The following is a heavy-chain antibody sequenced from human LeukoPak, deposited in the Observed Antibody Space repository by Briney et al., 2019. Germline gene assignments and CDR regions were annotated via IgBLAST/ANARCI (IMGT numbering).Heavy chain of an antibody. CDR2: IIPILGIA. J-gene: IGHJ6*02. V-gene: IGHV1-69*04. CDR1: GGTFSSYA. Sequence: SVKVSCKASGGTFSSYAISWVRQAPGQGLEWMGRIIPILGIANYAQKFQGRVTITADKSTSTAYMELSSLRSEDTAVYYCARDGVCSSTSCSPPGGLYYYYGMDVWGQGTTVTVSS. CDR3: ARDGVCSSTSCSPPGGLYYYYGMDV. D-gene: IGHD2-2*01.